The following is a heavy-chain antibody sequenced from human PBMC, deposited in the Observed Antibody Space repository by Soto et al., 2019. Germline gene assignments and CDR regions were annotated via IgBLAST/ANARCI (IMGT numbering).Heavy chain of an antibody. D-gene: IGHD3-3*01. J-gene: IGHJ5*02. V-gene: IGHV5-10-1*01. CDR1: GYSFTSYW. Sequence: GEALKISCKGSGYSFTSYWISWVRQMPGKGRGWMGRIDLSESYTHYSPSFQGHVTISADKPISTAYLQWSSLKASDTAMYYCARRRYDFWSGYYANDNWFDPWGQGTLVTVSS. CDR2: IDLSESYT. CDR3: ARRRYDFWSGYYANDNWFDP.